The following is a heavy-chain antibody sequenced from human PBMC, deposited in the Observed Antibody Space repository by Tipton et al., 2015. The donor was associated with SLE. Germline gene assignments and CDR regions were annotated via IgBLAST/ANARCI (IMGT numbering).Heavy chain of an antibody. CDR1: GFSFSSHG. V-gene: IGHV3-30*18. J-gene: IGHJ6*02. CDR2: IWYDGSIK. Sequence: RSLRLSCAASGFSFSSHGMHWVRQAPGKGLEWVAVIWYDGSIKNYADSVRGRFTISRDSSKNTLYLQVNSLRPEDTAVYYCAKETLVGGSWGYGALDVWGQGP. CDR3: AKETLVGGSWGYGALDV. D-gene: IGHD4/OR15-4a*01.